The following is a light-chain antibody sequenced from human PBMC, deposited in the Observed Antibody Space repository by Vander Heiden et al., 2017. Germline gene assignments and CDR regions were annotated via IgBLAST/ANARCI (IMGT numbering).Light chain of an antibody. CDR3: AAWDDSLSGRGV. V-gene: IGLV1-47*02. CDR2: SNN. CDR1: SSNIGSNY. J-gene: IGLJ3*02. Sequence: SVLTQPPSASGTPGQRVTISCSGSSSNIGSNYVYWYQQLPGTAPKLLIYSNNQRPSGVPDRFSGSKSGTSASLAISGLRSEDEADYYCAAWDDSLSGRGVFGGGTKLTVL.